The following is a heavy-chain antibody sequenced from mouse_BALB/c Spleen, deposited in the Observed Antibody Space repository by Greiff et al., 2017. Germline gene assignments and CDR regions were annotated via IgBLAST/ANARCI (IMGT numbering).Heavy chain of an antibody. CDR1: GYTFTSYW. Sequence: VQLQQSGAELAKPGASVKMSCKASGYTFTSYWMHWVKQRPGQGLEWIGYINPSTGYTEYNQKFKDKATLTADKSSSTAYMQLSSLTSEDSAVYYCARGFTTARYFDVWGAGTTVTVSS. D-gene: IGHD1-2*01. V-gene: IGHV1-7*01. CDR2: INPSTGYT. CDR3: ARGFTTARYFDV. J-gene: IGHJ1*01.